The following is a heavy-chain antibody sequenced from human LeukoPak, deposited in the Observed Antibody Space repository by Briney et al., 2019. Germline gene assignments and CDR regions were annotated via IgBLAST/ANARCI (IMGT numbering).Heavy chain of an antibody. CDR2: IRSKAYGGTT. Sequence: GGSLRLSCRTSGFTSGDYAMSWVRQAPGKGLEWVGFIRSKAYGGTTEYAASVKGRFTISRDDSKSIAYLQMNSLKTEDTAVYYCTRYHSSSWDYFDYWGQGTLVTVSS. CDR1: GFTSGDYA. D-gene: IGHD6-13*01. CDR3: TRYHSSSWDYFDY. J-gene: IGHJ4*02. V-gene: IGHV3-49*04.